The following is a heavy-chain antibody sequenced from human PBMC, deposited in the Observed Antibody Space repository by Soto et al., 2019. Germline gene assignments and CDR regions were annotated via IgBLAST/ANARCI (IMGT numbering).Heavy chain of an antibody. CDR2: IYHRGST. V-gene: IGHV4-4*02. J-gene: IGHJ6*02. CDR1: GGSISSSNW. Sequence: QVQLQESGPGLVKPSGTLSLTCAVSGGSISSSNWWSWVRQPPGKGLEWIGEIYHRGSTNYNPSLTSRVTISVDKSKNQFSLKLSSVTAADTAVYYCASDGRLRFRLDYGMDVWGQGTTVTVSS. CDR3: ASDGRLRFRLDYGMDV.